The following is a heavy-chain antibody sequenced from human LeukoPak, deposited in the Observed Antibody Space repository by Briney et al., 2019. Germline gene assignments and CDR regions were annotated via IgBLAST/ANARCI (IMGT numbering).Heavy chain of an antibody. CDR3: ARSEWELLYFDY. CDR1: GYTFTSYD. J-gene: IGHJ4*02. D-gene: IGHD1-26*01. Sequence: ASVKVSCKASGYTFTSYDINWVRRATGQGLEWMGWMNPNSGNTGYAQKFQGRVTMTRNTSISTAYMELSSLRSEDTAVYYCARSEWELLYFDYWGQGTLVTVSS. CDR2: MNPNSGNT. V-gene: IGHV1-8*01.